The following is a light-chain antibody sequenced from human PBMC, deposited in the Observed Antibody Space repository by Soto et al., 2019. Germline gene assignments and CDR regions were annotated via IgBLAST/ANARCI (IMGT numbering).Light chain of an antibody. CDR3: QQRSSWPIT. Sequence: EIVLTQSPATLSLSPGERGTLSCRASESVTTYLAWYQQKPGQAPRLLISDASNRATGIPARFSGSGSGTDFTLTINSLEPEDFAVYYCQQRSSWPITFGQGTRLEI. J-gene: IGKJ5*01. V-gene: IGKV3-11*01. CDR1: ESVTTY. CDR2: DAS.